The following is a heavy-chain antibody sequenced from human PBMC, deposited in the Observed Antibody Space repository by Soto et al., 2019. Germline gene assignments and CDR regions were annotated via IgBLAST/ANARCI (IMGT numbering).Heavy chain of an antibody. D-gene: IGHD2-2*01. CDR2: ISDSGRT. Sequence: TSETLSLTCTVSGASIDYYYWSWIRQPPGKGLEWIGDISDSGRTNYNPSLRSRVTISVDTSKNQVSLRLNSVTAADTAVYYCARDSTTWFPYYGIDVWGQGTTVTVSS. CDR3: ARDSTTWFPYYGIDV. V-gene: IGHV4-59*01. J-gene: IGHJ6*02. CDR1: GASIDYYY.